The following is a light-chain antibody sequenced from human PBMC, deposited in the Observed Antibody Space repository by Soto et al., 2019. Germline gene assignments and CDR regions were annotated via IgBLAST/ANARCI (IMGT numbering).Light chain of an antibody. CDR2: DAS. J-gene: IGKJ1*01. CDR3: QQYNSYSWT. CDR1: QSISSW. Sequence: DIQMTQSPSTLSASVGDRVTITCRASQSISSWLAWYQQKPGKAPKLLIYDASSLESGVPSRFSGSGSGTEFTLTIRSLQPDDFANYYCQQYNSYSWTFGQGTRVETK. V-gene: IGKV1-5*01.